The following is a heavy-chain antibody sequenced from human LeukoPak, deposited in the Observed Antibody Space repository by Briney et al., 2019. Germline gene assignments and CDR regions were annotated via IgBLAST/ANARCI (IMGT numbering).Heavy chain of an antibody. J-gene: IGHJ4*02. CDR1: GGSISSSDSY. V-gene: IGHV4-39*01. D-gene: IGHD2-2*01. CDR3: AKVVPAGGYYFDY. CDR2: MYYSGST. Sequence: KSSETLSLTCTVSGGSISSSDSYWGWIRQPLGKGLEWIGSMYYSGSTYYNPSLKSRVTISVDTSKNQFSLKLNSVTAADTAVYYCAKVVPAGGYYFDYWGQGTLVTVSS.